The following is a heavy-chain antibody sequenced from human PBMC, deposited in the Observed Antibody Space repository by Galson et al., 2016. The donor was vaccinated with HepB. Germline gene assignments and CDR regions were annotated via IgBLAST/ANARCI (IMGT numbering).Heavy chain of an antibody. J-gene: IGHJ4*02. CDR1: GQSLQDSKVG. Sequence: PALVKPTQTLTLTCTVSGQSLQDSKVGVGWIRQPPGKAPEWLGIIYWDDDRRYSPSLKNRISIAQDMSKNEVVLTLANVEPGDTGTYYCARSLDSSGEPCFDYWGQGILVTVAS. V-gene: IGHV2-5*02. CDR3: ARSLDSSGEPCFDY. D-gene: IGHD1-26*01. CDR2: IYWDDDR.